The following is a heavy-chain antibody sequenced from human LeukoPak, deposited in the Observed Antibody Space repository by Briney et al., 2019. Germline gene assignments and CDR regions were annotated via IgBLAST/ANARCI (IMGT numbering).Heavy chain of an antibody. Sequence: ASVTVSCKAPGYTFTSYGISWVRQAPGQGLEWMGWISAYNGNTNYAQKLQGRVTMTTDTSTSTAYMELRSLRSDDTAVYYCARWRSYYYDSSGYCFDYWGQGTLVTVSS. J-gene: IGHJ4*02. CDR3: ARWRSYYYDSSGYCFDY. D-gene: IGHD3-22*01. CDR2: ISAYNGNT. V-gene: IGHV1-18*01. CDR1: GYTFTSYG.